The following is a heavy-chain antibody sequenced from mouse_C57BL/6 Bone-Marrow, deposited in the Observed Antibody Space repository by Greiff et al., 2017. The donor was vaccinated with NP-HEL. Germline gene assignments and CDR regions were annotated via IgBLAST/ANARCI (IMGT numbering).Heavy chain of an antibody. D-gene: IGHD2-1*01. CDR2: FHPYNDDT. V-gene: IGHV1-47*01. CDR3: ARGGNYWYYFDF. J-gene: IGHJ2*01. Sequence: VQLQQSGAELVKPGASVKMSCKASGYTFTTYPIEWVKQNHGKSLEWIGNFHPYNDDTEYNEKFKNKATLTVEKSSSTVYLEPSRLTSDDSSVYYCARGGNYWYYFDFWGQGTTLTVSS. CDR1: GYTFTTYP.